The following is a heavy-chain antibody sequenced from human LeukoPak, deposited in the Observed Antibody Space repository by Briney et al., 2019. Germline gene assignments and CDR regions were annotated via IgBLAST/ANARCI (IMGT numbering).Heavy chain of an antibody. CDR1: GYSFTSYW. Sequence: TGESLKISCKGSGYSFTSYWIAWVRQMPGKGLEWMGIIYPGDSDTSYSPSFQGQVTITADKSVSTAYLQWSSLKASDTAMYYCARRLVQYYGMDVWGQGTTVTVSS. D-gene: IGHD5-12*01. CDR3: ARRLVQYYGMDV. V-gene: IGHV5-51*01. CDR2: IYPGDSDT. J-gene: IGHJ6*02.